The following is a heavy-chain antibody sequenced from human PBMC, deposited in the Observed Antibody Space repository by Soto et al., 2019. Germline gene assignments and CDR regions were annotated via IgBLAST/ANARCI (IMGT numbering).Heavy chain of an antibody. CDR2: ITAVNGNT. Sequence: QVQLVQSGAEVKKPGASVKVSCKASGYTFTSYAIHWVRQAPGQRLEWMGWITAVNGNTKYSEKFQGRVTFTSDTSASTAHMELSSLRSEDTAVYYCARDGMGATRFAYWGQGTLVTVSS. CDR1: GYTFTSYA. V-gene: IGHV1-3*01. J-gene: IGHJ4*02. CDR3: ARDGMGATRFAY. D-gene: IGHD1-26*01.